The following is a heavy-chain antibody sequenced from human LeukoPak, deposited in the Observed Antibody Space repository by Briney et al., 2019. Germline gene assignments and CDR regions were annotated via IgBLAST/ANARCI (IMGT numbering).Heavy chain of an antibody. J-gene: IGHJ4*02. D-gene: IGHD4-17*01. CDR2: IRNDGSNK. V-gene: IGHV3-30*02. CDR1: GLTFSSYG. Sequence: PGGSLRLSCATSGLTFSSYGMYWVRQAPGKGLEWVAFIRNDGSNKYYVDSVKGRFTISRDNSKNTLYLQMNSLRDEDTAVYYCAKPSRGVTTPYYFDYWGQGTLVTVSS. CDR3: AKPSRGVTTPYYFDY.